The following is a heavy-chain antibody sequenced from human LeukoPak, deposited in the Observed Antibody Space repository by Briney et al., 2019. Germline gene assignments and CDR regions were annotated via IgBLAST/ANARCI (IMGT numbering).Heavy chain of an antibody. CDR2: IYYTGGT. CDR1: GGSITGYY. V-gene: IGHV4-59*08. CDR3: ARRIVSVPAIQQGTWLDP. Sequence: SETMSLTCTVSGGSITGYYWNWIRQPPGKGLEWIGYIYYTGGTYYNPSLESRVTISVDTSKSQFSLKLNTVTAADTAVYYCARRIVSVPAIQQGTWLDPRGQGTLVTASS. D-gene: IGHD2-21*02. J-gene: IGHJ5*02.